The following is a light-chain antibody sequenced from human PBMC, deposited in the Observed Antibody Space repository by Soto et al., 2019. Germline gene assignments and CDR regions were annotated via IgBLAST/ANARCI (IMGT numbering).Light chain of an antibody. Sequence: QSVLTRPPSVSAAPGQKVTISCSGSSCNIGNNYVSWYQQLPGTAPKLVIYENNERPSGIPDRFSGSKSDTSATLGITGLQTGDEADYYCGTWDSSLSTGVFGGGTKLTVL. V-gene: IGLV1-51*02. CDR1: SCNIGNNY. CDR3: GTWDSSLSTGV. J-gene: IGLJ3*02. CDR2: ENN.